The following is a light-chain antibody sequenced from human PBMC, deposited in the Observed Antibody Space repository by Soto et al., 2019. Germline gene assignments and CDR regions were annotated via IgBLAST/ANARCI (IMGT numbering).Light chain of an antibody. V-gene: IGKV1-12*01. Sequence: DIQMTQSPSSVSASVGDRVTITCQASQGISCWLGWYQQKPGKAPKLLIYAASSLQSGVPSRFSGSGSGTDFTLTISSLQPEDFATYYCQQANSFPYTFGQGTKLEIK. J-gene: IGKJ2*01. CDR3: QQANSFPYT. CDR2: AAS. CDR1: QGISCW.